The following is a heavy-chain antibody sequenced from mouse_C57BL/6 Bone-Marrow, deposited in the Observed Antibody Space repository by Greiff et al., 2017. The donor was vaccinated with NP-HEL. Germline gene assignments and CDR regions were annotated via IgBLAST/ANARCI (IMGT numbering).Heavy chain of an antibody. D-gene: IGHD1-1*01. CDR3: ARREGGYYGSSPWYFDV. J-gene: IGHJ1*03. Sequence: DVHLVESGPGLVKPSQSLSLTCSVTGYSITSGYYWNWIRQFPGNKLEWMGYISYDGSNNYNPSLKNRISITRDTSKNQFFLKLNSVTTEDTATYYCARREGGYYGSSPWYFDVWGTGTTVTVSS. CDR1: GYSITSGYY. V-gene: IGHV3-6*01. CDR2: ISYDGSN.